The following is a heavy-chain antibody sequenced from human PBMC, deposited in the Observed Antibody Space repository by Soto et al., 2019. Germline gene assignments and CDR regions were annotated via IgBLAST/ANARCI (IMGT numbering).Heavy chain of an antibody. D-gene: IGHD3-16*01. V-gene: IGHV3-11*01. CDR1: GVTFSSYA. J-gene: IGHJ5*02. CDR2: ISSSGSTI. Sequence: GGSLRLSCAASGVTFSSYAMSWIRPAPGKGLEWVSYISSSGSTIYYADSVKGRFAISRDNAKNSLYLQMNSLRAEDTAEYYCARVRPVSYAGNWFDPWGQGTLVTVSS. CDR3: ARVRPVSYAGNWFDP.